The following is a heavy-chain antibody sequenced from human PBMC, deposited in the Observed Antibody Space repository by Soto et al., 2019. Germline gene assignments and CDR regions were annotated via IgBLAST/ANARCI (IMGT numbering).Heavy chain of an antibody. Sequence: QVQLVESGGGVVQPGRSLRLSCAASGFTFSSCAMHWVRQTPGKGLEWVAVISYDGSNKYYADSVKGRFTISRDNSKNTLYLQMNSLRAEDTAVYYCARGGYSYDYYYYGMDVWGQGTTVTVSS. CDR1: GFTFSSCA. J-gene: IGHJ6*02. V-gene: IGHV3-30-3*01. D-gene: IGHD5-18*01. CDR2: ISYDGSNK. CDR3: ARGGYSYDYYYYGMDV.